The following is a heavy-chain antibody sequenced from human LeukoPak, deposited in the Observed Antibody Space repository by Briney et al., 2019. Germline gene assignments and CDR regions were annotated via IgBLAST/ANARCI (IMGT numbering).Heavy chain of an antibody. V-gene: IGHV3-21*01. J-gene: IGHJ4*02. CDR3: ATQFLEWLLCDY. Sequence: GGSLRLSCAASGFTFSSYRMNWVRQAPGKGLEWVSSISSNSSYIYYADSVKGRFTISRDNAKNSLYLQMNSLRAEDTAVYYCATQFLEWLLCDYWGQGTLVTVSS. CDR2: ISSNSSYI. CDR1: GFTFSSYR. D-gene: IGHD3-3*01.